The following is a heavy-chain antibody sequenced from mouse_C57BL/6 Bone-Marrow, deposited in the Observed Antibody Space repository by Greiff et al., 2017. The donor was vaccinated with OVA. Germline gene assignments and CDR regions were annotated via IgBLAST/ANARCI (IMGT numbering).Heavy chain of an antibody. CDR2: IRLNSDNYST. D-gene: IGHD4-1*01. Sequence: EVMLVESGGGLVQPGGSMKLSCVASGFTFSNYWMNWVRQSPENGLEWVAHIRLNSDNYSTHSAESVKGRFTISRDDSKSSVYLRMKNIRAEDTGIYYCTGTGTFAYGGQGTRVTVSA. V-gene: IGHV6-3*01. CDR1: GFTFSNYW. J-gene: IGHJ3*01. CDR3: TGTGTFAY.